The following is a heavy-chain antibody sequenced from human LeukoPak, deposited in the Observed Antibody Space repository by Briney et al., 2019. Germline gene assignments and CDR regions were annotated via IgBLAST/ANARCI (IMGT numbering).Heavy chain of an antibody. J-gene: IGHJ4*02. CDR1: GGTISNYY. D-gene: IGHD4-11*01. V-gene: IGHV4-59*08. CDR2: IYYSGST. Sequence: PSETLSLTCTVSGGTISNYYWSWIRQPPGKGLEWIGYIYYSGSTNYNPSLKSRVTISVDTSKNQFSLKLSSVTAADTAVYYCARHSLSTVTLDYWGQGTLVTVSS. CDR3: ARHSLSTVTLDY.